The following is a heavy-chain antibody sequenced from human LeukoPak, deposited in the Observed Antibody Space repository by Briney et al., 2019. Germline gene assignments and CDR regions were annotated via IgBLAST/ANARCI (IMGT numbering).Heavy chain of an antibody. CDR1: GFTFSSYS. CDR2: ISSSSSYI. J-gene: IGHJ6*03. CDR3: ARSTSYYYYMDV. Sequence: GGSLRLSCVASGFTFSSYSMNWVRQAPGKGLEWVSSISSSSSYIYYADSVKGRFTISRDNAKNSLYLQMNSLRAEDTAVYYCARSTSYYYYMDVWGKGTTVTVSS. D-gene: IGHD1-14*01. V-gene: IGHV3-21*01.